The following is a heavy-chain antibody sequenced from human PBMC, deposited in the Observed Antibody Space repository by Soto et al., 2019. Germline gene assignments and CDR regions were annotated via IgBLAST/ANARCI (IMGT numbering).Heavy chain of an antibody. V-gene: IGHV3-23*01. CDR2: ISGSGGST. Sequence: GGSLRLSCAASGFTFSSYAMSWVRQAPGKGLEWVSAISGSGGSTYYADSVKGRFTISRDNSKNTLYLQMNSLRAEDTAVYYCAKFADYYDSSGYPNGYWGQGTLVTVSS. D-gene: IGHD3-22*01. CDR1: GFTFSSYA. CDR3: AKFADYYDSSGYPNGY. J-gene: IGHJ4*02.